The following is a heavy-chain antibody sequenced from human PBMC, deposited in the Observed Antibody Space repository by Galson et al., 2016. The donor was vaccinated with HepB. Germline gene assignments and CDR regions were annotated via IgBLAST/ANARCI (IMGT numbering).Heavy chain of an antibody. J-gene: IGHJ3*01. CDR3: ARDVVMENNGPRATNAMDV. D-gene: IGHD5-18*01. CDR1: GFTFDDYV. CDR2: ISSSGGRT. V-gene: IGHV3-23*01. Sequence: SLRLSCAASGFTFDDYVMTWVRRAPGKGLEWVSCISSSGGRTDYSASVKGRFTISRDTSENILYLQMNSLRAEDTAVYYCARDVVMENNGPRATNAMDVWGQGTMVTVSS.